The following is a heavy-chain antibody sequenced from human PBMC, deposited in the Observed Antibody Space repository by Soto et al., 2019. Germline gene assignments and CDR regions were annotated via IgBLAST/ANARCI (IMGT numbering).Heavy chain of an antibody. V-gene: IGHV3-66*01. CDR3: ARDVSGLNWFDP. Sequence: GGSLRLSCAASGFTVSSNYMSWVRQAPGKGLEWVSVIYSGGSTYYADSVKGRFTISRDNSKNMLYLQMNSLRDEDTAVYYCARDVSGLNWFDPWGQGTLVTVSS. J-gene: IGHJ5*02. CDR2: IYSGGST. D-gene: IGHD5-12*01. CDR1: GFTVSSNY.